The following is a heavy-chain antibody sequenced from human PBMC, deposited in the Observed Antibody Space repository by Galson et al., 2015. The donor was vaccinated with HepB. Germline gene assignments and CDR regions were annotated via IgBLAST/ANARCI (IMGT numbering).Heavy chain of an antibody. CDR3: ARAGSLGDGYITDASDY. V-gene: IGHV4-61*02. CDR2: IYTSGST. CDR1: GGSISSGSYY. D-gene: IGHD5-24*01. J-gene: IGHJ4*02. Sequence: LSLTCTVSGGSISSGSYYWSWIRQPAGKGLEWIGRIYTSGSTNYNPSLKSRVTMSVDTSKNQFSLKLSSVTAADTAVYYCARAGSLGDGYITDASDYWGQGTLVTVSS.